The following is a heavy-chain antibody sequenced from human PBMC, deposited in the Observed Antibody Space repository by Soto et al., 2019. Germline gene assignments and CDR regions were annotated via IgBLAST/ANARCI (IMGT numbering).Heavy chain of an antibody. V-gene: IGHV3-23*01. CDR3: VKDWTGDACPCMDV. J-gene: IGHJ6*01. Sequence: EVQLLESGGGLVQPGGSLRLSCAASGFTFNNYAMTCFRQAPGEGLEWVSTIRGSDDSTYYAESVKGRLTISRDNSKNALYLQMSSLRAEDTALYYCVKDWTGDACPCMDVWGQGTTVTVSS. D-gene: IGHD2-8*02. CDR2: IRGSDDST. CDR1: GFTFNNYA.